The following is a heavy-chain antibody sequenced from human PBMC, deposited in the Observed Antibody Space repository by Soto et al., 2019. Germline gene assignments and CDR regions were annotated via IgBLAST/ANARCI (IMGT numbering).Heavy chain of an antibody. CDR1: VFPFRNYA. V-gene: IGHV3-23*01. Sequence: PWGSLALSCASSVFPFRNYAMIWVRQAPGKGLEWVSDISASGGSTYYADSVKGRFTISRDNSKNTVYLQMNGLRAEDTAIYYCAKEGPGAFWKTFQHWGQGTMVTVSS. CDR3: AKEGPGAFWKTFQH. J-gene: IGHJ1*01. D-gene: IGHD3-3*01. CDR2: ISASGGST.